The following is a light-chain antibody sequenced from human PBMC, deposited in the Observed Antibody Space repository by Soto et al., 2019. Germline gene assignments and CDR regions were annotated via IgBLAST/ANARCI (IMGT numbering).Light chain of an antibody. Sequence: QSVLTQPPSVSGAPGQRVTISCTGSSSNIGAGYDVHWYQQLPGTAPKLLIYRNNNRPSGVPDRFSGSKSGTSASLAINGLQAEDEADYDCQSYDSSLSVAVFGGGTQLTVL. J-gene: IGLJ7*01. CDR2: RNN. V-gene: IGLV1-40*01. CDR3: QSYDSSLSVAV. CDR1: SSNIGAGYD.